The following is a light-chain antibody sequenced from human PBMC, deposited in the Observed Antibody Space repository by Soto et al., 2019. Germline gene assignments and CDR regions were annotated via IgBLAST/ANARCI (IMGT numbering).Light chain of an antibody. CDR2: DVT. V-gene: IGLV2-11*01. CDR3: CSCAASYTRWV. CDR1: SSDVGAYKY. Sequence: QSALTQPRSVSGSPGQSVTISCSGTSSDVGAYKYVSWYQQHPGKAPKLMIYDVTKRPSGVPDRFSGSKSGNTASLTISGLQAEDEADYYCCSCAASYTRWVFGGGTKLTVL. J-gene: IGLJ3*02.